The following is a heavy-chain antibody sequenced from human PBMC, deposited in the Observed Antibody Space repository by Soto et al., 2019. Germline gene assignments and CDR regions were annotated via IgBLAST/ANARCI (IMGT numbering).Heavy chain of an antibody. D-gene: IGHD6-13*01. CDR2: INAGNGNT. CDR1: GYTFTSYA. J-gene: IGHJ4*02. Sequence: ASVKVSCKASGYTFTSYAMHWVRQAPGQRLEWMGWINAGNGNTKYSQKFQGRVTITRDTSASTAYMELSSLRSEDTAVYYWERVRKEASSSWSHWGQGTLVTVSS. V-gene: IGHV1-3*01. CDR3: ERVRKEASSSWSH.